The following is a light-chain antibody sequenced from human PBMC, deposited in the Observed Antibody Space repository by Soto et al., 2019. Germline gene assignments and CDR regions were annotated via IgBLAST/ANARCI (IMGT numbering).Light chain of an antibody. CDR2: SAS. CDR1: QNVLTN. V-gene: IGKV3-15*01. Sequence: EIVMTQSPVTLSVSAGERATLSCRASQNVLTNVAWYQQKPGQAPRLLMYSASTRATGIPARFSGSGSVTEFTLTSSSLQSEDFALYFCQQYSHWPALTFGGGTKVEIK. J-gene: IGKJ4*01. CDR3: QQYSHWPALT.